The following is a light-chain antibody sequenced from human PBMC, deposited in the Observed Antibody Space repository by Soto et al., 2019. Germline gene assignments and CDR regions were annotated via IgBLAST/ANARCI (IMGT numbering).Light chain of an antibody. J-gene: IGKJ3*01. Sequence: DIQMTQSPSSLSASVGDRVTISCRASQGISSYLAWYQQKPGKAPRLLIYAASSLQSGVSFRCTGSGSGTAFTLTISSLQPEDVATYYCQNYNWPPFTFGPGTKVDIK. CDR3: QNYNWPPFT. CDR2: AAS. CDR1: QGISSY. V-gene: IGKV1-27*01.